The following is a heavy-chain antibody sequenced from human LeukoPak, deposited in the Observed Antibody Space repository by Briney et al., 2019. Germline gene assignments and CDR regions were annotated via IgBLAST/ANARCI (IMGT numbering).Heavy chain of an antibody. CDR1: GGSFSGYY. CDR2: INHSGST. D-gene: IGHD1-26*01. CDR3: ARDLSVGAKPDLGFDY. Sequence: SETLSLTCAVYGGSFSGYYWSWIRQPPGKGLEWIGEINHSGSTNYNPSLKSRVTISVDTSKNQFSLKLSSVTAADTAVYYCARDLSVGAKPDLGFDYWGQGSLVTVSS. J-gene: IGHJ4*02. V-gene: IGHV4-34*01.